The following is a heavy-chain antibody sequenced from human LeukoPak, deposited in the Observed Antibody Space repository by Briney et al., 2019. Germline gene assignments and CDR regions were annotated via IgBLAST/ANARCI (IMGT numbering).Heavy chain of an antibody. CDR1: GFADSINY. D-gene: IGHD1-26*01. Sequence: GGSLRLSCAASGFADSINYMGWVPQAPGRGLECVLLIYSGGTTSYADSVKGRFTISRDRSKNTVSLQMISLRAEDTAVYYCARGGGYSERFDYWGQGTLVTVSS. V-gene: IGHV3-66*02. CDR2: IYSGGTT. J-gene: IGHJ4*02. CDR3: ARGGGYSERFDY.